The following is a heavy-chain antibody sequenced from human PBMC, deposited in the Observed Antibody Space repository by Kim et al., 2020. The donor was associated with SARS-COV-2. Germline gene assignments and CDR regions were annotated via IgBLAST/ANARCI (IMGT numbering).Heavy chain of an antibody. V-gene: IGHV4-4*07. J-gene: IGHJ6*02. CDR3: ARDRWFGENYGMDV. D-gene: IGHD3-10*01. Sequence: TPSLKSRVTMSVDTSKNQFSLKLSSVTAADTAVYYCARDRWFGENYGMDVWGQGTTVTVSS.